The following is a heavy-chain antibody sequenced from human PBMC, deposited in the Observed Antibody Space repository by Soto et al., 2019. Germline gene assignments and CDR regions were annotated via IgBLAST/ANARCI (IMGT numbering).Heavy chain of an antibody. J-gene: IGHJ6*02. CDR2: IYHSGST. V-gene: IGHV4-4*02. Sequence: QVQLQESGPGLVKPSGTLSLTCAVSGGSISSSDWWCWVLQPPGKGLEWMGEIYHSGSTNYNTSLKRRVTISVDQSKNQFSLKVTSVTAADTAVDYCARVSGSYYYGMDGWGQGTTVTVSS. CDR3: ARVSGSYYYGMDG. CDR1: GGSISSSDW.